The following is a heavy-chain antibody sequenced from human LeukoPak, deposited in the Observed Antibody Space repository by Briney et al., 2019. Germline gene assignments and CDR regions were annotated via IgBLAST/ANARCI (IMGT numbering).Heavy chain of an antibody. J-gene: IGHJ3*02. D-gene: IGHD3-22*01. Sequence: TLSLTCTVSGGSISSGGYYWSWIRQHPGKSLEWIGYIYYSGSTYYNPSLKSRVTISVDTSKNQLSLKLSSVTAADTAVYYCARAGNYYDSSGNDAFDIWGQGTMVTVSS. CDR3: ARAGNYYDSSGNDAFDI. CDR2: IYYSGST. CDR1: GGSISSGGYY. V-gene: IGHV4-31*03.